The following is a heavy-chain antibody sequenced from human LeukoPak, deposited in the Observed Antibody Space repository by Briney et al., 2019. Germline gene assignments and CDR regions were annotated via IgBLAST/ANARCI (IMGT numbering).Heavy chain of an antibody. CDR2: IYPGDSHT. CDR1: GYRFSSYW. CDR3: ARRPTLVGPNNY. D-gene: IGHD1-26*01. Sequence: GESLKISCKGSGYRFSSYWIGWVRRMPGRGLEWMGVIYPGDSHTRYSPSFQGQVTISVDKSISTAYLQWSSLKASDTAMYYCARRPTLVGPNNYWGQGTLVTVSS. J-gene: IGHJ4*02. V-gene: IGHV5-51*01.